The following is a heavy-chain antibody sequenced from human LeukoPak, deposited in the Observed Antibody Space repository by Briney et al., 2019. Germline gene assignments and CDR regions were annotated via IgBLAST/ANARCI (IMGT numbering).Heavy chain of an antibody. CDR1: GFTFSAYN. V-gene: IGHV3-21*01. Sequence: GGSLRLSCVTSGFTFSAYNMNWVRQAPGKELEWVSCISSSSNYIYYADSVKGRFTISRDNAKNSLYLQMNSLRAEDTAVYYCARDEGVSFDYWGQGTLVTVSS. J-gene: IGHJ4*02. CDR2: ISSSSNYI. CDR3: ARDEGVSFDY.